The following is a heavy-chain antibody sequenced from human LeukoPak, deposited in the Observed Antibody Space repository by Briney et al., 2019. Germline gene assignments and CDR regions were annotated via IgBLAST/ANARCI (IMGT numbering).Heavy chain of an antibody. V-gene: IGHV3-7*01. CDR3: ARDPAYGALDY. Sequence: GGSLRLSCAASGLTFSNTWMTWVRQFPGKELEWVANINGDGSVKNHVDSVKGRFTISRDNARNSLYLQMNSLRAEDTAIYYCARDPAYGALDYWGPGTLVPVSS. J-gene: IGHJ4*02. CDR1: GLTFSNTW. CDR2: INGDGSVK. D-gene: IGHD4-17*01.